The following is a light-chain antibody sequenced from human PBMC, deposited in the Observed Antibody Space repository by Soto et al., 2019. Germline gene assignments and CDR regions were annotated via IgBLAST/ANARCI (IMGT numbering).Light chain of an antibody. J-gene: IGKJ3*01. CDR1: QSVSSSY. Sequence: EIVLTQSPGPLSLSPGERATLSCRASQSVSSSYLAWYQQKPGQAPRLLIYGASSRDTGIPDRFSGSGSGTDFTLTISRLEPEDFAVYYCQQYGSSSLFTFGPGTKVDIK. CDR2: GAS. CDR3: QQYGSSSLFT. V-gene: IGKV3-20*01.